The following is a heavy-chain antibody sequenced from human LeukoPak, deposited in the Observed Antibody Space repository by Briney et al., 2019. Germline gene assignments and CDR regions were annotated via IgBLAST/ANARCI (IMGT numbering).Heavy chain of an antibody. D-gene: IGHD1-14*01. CDR3: AREGLTLIHFDY. CDR2: INPNSGGT. CDR1: GYTFTGYF. Sequence: ASMKASCKASGYTFTGYFMHWVRQAPGQGLEWMGWINPNSGGTNYAQKFQGRVTMTRDTSISTAYMELSGLRSDDTAVYYCAREGLTLIHFDYWGQGTLVTVSS. V-gene: IGHV1-2*02. J-gene: IGHJ4*02.